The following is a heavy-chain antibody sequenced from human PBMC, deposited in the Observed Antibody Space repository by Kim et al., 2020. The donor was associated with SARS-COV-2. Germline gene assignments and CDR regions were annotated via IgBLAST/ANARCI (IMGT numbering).Heavy chain of an antibody. CDR2: INPNSGGT. D-gene: IGHD4-17*01. Sequence: ASVKVSCKASGYTFTGYYMHWVRQAPGQGLEWMGWINPNSGGTNYAQKFQGRVTMTRDTSISTAYMELSRLRSDDTAVYYCARGLSHDYGGNDGYFDYWGQGTLVTVSS. CDR3: ARGLSHDYGGNDGYFDY. J-gene: IGHJ4*02. V-gene: IGHV1-2*02. CDR1: GYTFTGYY.